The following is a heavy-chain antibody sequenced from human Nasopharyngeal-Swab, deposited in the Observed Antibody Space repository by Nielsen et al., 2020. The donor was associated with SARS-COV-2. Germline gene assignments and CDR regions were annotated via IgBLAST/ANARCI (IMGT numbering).Heavy chain of an antibody. J-gene: IGHJ4*02. CDR2: ISGSGDTT. CDR3: ASRSLLSGGAFDY. D-gene: IGHD2-21*01. Sequence: SCAASGFTFSSYAMSWVRRAPVKGLEWVSIISGSGDTTYYADSVNDRFTISRDNSKNTLYLQMNSLRADDTAVYYCASRSLLSGGAFDYWGQGTLVIVSS. V-gene: IGHV3-23*01. CDR1: GFTFSSYA.